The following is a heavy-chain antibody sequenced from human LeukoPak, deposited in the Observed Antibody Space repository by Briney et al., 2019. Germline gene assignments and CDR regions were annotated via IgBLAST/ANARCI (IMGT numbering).Heavy chain of an antibody. CDR1: GGSISSYY. CDR3: AAVRPRTYYYYMDV. CDR2: INHSGST. D-gene: IGHD1-7*01. J-gene: IGHJ6*03. V-gene: IGHV4-34*01. Sequence: PSETLSLTCTVSGGSISSYYWSWIRQPPGKGLEWIGEINHSGSTNYNPSLKSRVTISVDTSKNQFSLKLSSVTAADTAVYYCAAVRPRTYYYYMDVWGKGTTVTVSS.